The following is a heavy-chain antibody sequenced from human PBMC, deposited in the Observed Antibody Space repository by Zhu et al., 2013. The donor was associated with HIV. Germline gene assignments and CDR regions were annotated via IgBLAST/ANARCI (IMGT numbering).Heavy chain of an antibody. V-gene: IGHV1-2*02. CDR2: INPNSGGT. J-gene: IGHJ6*02. Sequence: QVQLVQSGAEVKKPGASVKVSCKASGYTFTGDYMHWVRQAPGQGLEWMGWINPNSGGTNYAQKFQGRVTMTRDTSISTAYMELSRLRSDDTAVYYCARVSDTGMAIGYYYGMDVWGQGDPRSPSP. CDR3: ARVSDTGMAIGYYYGMDV. D-gene: IGHD5-18*01. CDR1: GYTFTGDY.